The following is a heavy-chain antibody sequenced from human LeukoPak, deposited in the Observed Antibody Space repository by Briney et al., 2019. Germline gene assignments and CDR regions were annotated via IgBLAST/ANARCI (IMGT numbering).Heavy chain of an antibody. J-gene: IGHJ4*02. D-gene: IGHD3-3*01. Sequence: GGSLRPSCAASGFTFSSYWMSWVRQAPGKGLEWVANIKQDGSQKYYVDSVKGRFSISRDNAKNSLYLQMNSLRAEDTAVYYCARGVPYASWSGPHYSDYWGRGTLVTVSS. V-gene: IGHV3-7*01. CDR2: IKQDGSQK. CDR1: GFTFSSYW. CDR3: ARGVPYASWSGPHYSDY.